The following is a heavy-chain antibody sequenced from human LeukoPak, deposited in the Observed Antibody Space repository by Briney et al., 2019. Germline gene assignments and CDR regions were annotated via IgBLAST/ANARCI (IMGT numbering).Heavy chain of an antibody. Sequence: PSETLSLTCTVSGGSISSYYWSWIRQPPGKGLEWIGYIYYSGSTNYNPSLKSRVTISVDTSKNQFSLKLSSVTAADTAVYYCARFSQRMATINYWGQGTLVTVSS. D-gene: IGHD5-24*01. V-gene: IGHV4-59*01. J-gene: IGHJ4*02. CDR3: ARFSQRMATINY. CDR1: GGSISSYY. CDR2: IYYSGST.